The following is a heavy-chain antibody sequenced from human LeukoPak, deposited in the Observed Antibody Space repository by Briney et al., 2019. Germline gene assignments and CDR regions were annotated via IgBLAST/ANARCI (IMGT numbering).Heavy chain of an antibody. CDR3: ARAESGKQWLT. D-gene: IGHD6-19*01. J-gene: IGHJ5*02. Sequence: SETLSLTCAVYGGSFSGYYWSRIRQPPGKGLEWIGEINHSGSTNYNPSLKSRVTISVDTSKNQFSLKLSSVTAADTAVYYCARAESGKQWLTWGQGTLVTVSS. CDR1: GGSFSGYY. V-gene: IGHV4-34*01. CDR2: INHSGST.